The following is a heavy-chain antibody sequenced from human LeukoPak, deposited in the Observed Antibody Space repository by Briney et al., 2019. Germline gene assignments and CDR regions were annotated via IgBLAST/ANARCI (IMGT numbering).Heavy chain of an antibody. J-gene: IGHJ4*02. V-gene: IGHV4-30-4*01. CDR1: GGSISSGDYY. CDR2: IYYSGST. CDR3: ARGIAGATSSPYFDY. D-gene: IGHD1-26*01. Sequence: SETLSLTCTVSGGSISSGDYYWSWIRQPPGKGLEWIGYIYYSGSTYYNPSLKSRVTISVDTSKNQFSLKLSSVTAAGTAVYYCARGIAGATSSPYFDYWGQGTLVTVSS.